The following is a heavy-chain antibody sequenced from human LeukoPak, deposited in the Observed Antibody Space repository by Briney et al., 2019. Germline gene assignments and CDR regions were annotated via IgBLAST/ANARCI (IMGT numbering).Heavy chain of an antibody. Sequence: GGSLRLSCAASGFTFSSYRMNWVRQAPGKGLEWVSSISSSSSYIYYADSVKGRFTISRDNAKNSLYLQMNSLRAEDTAVYYCARDGVAMIVATKYYFDYWGQGTLVTVSS. J-gene: IGHJ4*02. V-gene: IGHV3-21*01. CDR3: ARDGVAMIVATKYYFDY. CDR1: GFTFSSYR. D-gene: IGHD5-12*01. CDR2: ISSSSSYI.